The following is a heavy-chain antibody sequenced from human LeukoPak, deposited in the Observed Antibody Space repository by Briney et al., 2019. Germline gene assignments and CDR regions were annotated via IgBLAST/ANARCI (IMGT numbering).Heavy chain of an antibody. Sequence: PSETLSLTCTVSGASISGGGFFWSWIRQPPGKDLEWIGHIHYSGSTHYRPSLKSRVTISVDTSKNQFSLRLSSVTAADTAVYFCARGGYVAGWFDPWGQGTLVTVSS. D-gene: IGHD1-1*01. CDR2: IHYSGST. J-gene: IGHJ5*02. CDR1: GASISGGGFF. V-gene: IGHV4-31*03. CDR3: ARGGYVAGWFDP.